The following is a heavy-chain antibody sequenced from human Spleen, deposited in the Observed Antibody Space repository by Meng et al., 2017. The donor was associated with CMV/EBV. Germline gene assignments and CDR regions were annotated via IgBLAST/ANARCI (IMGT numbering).Heavy chain of an antibody. CDR2: ISSSGSAI. D-gene: IGHD3-22*01. CDR3: ARDYRDYYDSSGYWDYYYYGMDV. CDR1: GFTFSSYE. J-gene: IGHJ6*02. Sequence: GESLKISCAASGFTFSSYEMNWVRQAPGKGLEWVSYISSSGSAIYYVDSVKGRFTISRDNAKNSLYQQMNSLRAEDTAVYYCARDYRDYYDSSGYWDYYYYGMDVWGQGTTVTVSS. V-gene: IGHV3-48*03.